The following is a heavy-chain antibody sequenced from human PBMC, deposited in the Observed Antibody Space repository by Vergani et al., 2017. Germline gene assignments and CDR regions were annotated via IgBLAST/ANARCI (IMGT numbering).Heavy chain of an antibody. J-gene: IGHJ4*02. D-gene: IGHD6-13*01. CDR2: ISSSSSYI. V-gene: IGHV3-21*01. Sequence: EVQLVESGGGLVKPGGSLRLSCAASGFTFSSYSMNWVRQAPGKGLEWVSSISSSSSYIYYADSVKGRFTISRDNAKNSVYLQMNSLSAEDTAVYYCARGHKGYSKGGYWGQGTLVTVSS. CDR1: GFTFSSYS. CDR3: ARGHKGYSKGGY.